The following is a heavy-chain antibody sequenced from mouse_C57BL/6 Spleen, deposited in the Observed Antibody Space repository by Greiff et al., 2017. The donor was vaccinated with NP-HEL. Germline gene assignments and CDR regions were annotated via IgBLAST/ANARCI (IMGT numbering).Heavy chain of an antibody. Sequence: VQLQQPGAELVKPGASVKLSCKASGYTFTSYWMHWVKQRPGQGLEWIGMIHPTSGSTNYNEKFKSKATLTVDKSSSTAYMQLSSLTSEDSAVYYCARAFTTVVATKGGYAMDYWGQGTSVTVSS. D-gene: IGHD1-1*01. CDR3: ARAFTTVVATKGGYAMDY. CDR1: GYTFTSYW. J-gene: IGHJ4*01. V-gene: IGHV1-64*01. CDR2: IHPTSGST.